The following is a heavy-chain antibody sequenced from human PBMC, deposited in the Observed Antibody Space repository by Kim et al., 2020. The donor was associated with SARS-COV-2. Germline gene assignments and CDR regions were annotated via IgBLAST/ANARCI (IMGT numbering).Heavy chain of an antibody. Sequence: SVKVSCKASGGTFSSYTISWVRQAPGQGLEWMGRIIPILGIANYAQKFQGRVTITADKSTSTAYMELSSLRSEDTAVYYCARDRVSGSGSYYDYFDYWGQGTLVTVSS. CDR1: GGTFSSYT. V-gene: IGHV1-69*04. CDR3: ARDRVSGSGSYYDYFDY. CDR2: IIPILGIA. D-gene: IGHD1-26*01. J-gene: IGHJ4*02.